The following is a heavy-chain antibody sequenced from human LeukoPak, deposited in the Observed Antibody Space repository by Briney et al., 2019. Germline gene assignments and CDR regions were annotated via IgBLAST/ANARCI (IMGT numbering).Heavy chain of an antibody. Sequence: SETLSLTCAVYGGSFSGYYWSWIRQPPGKGLEWIGEINHSGSTNYTPSLKSRVTISVDTSKNQFSLKLSSVTAADTAVYYCARFRWTGSGSYVRYFDYWGQGTLVTVSS. D-gene: IGHD3-10*01. CDR2: INHSGST. J-gene: IGHJ4*02. V-gene: IGHV4-34*01. CDR1: GGSFSGYY. CDR3: ARFRWTGSGSYVRYFDY.